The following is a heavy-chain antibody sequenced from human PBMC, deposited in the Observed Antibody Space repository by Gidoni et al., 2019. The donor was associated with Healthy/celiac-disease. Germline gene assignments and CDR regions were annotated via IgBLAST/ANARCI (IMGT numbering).Heavy chain of an antibody. CDR3: ATGRWSSSFDY. D-gene: IGHD6-6*01. CDR1: GGSISSYY. V-gene: IGHV4-59*01. J-gene: IGHJ4*02. CDR2: IYYSGST. Sequence: QVQLQESGPGLVKPSETLSLTCTASGGSISSYYWSWIRQPPGKGLEWIGYIYYSGSTNYNPSLKSRVTISVDTSKNQFSLKLSSVTAADTAVYYCATGRWSSSFDYWGQGTLVTVSS.